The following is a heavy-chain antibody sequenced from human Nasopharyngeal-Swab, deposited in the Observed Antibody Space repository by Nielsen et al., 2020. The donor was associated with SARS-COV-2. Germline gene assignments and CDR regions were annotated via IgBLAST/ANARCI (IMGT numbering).Heavy chain of an antibody. V-gene: IGHV1-69*13. Sequence: SVKVSCKASGGTFSSYAISWVRQAPGQGLEWMGGIIPIFGTANYAQKFQGRVTITADESTSTAYMELSSLRSEDTAVYYRARGSCSGGSCYYYYYGMDVWGQGTTVTVSS. CDR1: GGTFSSYA. D-gene: IGHD2-15*01. CDR3: ARGSCSGGSCYYYYYGMDV. CDR2: IIPIFGTA. J-gene: IGHJ6*02.